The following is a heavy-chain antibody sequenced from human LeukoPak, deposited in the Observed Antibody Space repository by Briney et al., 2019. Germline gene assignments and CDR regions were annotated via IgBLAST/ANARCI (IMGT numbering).Heavy chain of an antibody. D-gene: IGHD3-3*01. CDR1: GFTFSSYG. V-gene: IGHV3-30*02. CDR2: IRYDGSNK. CDR3: AKGANYDFWSGYYIDI. Sequence: GGSLRLSCAASGFTFSSYGMHWVRQAPGKGLEWVTFIRYDGSNKYYADSVKGRFTISRDNSKNTLYLQMNSLRAEDTAVYYCAKGANYDFWSGYYIDIWGQGTMVTVSS. J-gene: IGHJ3*02.